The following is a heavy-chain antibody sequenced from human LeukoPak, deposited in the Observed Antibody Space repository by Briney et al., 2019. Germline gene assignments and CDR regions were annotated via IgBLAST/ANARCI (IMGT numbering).Heavy chain of an antibody. CDR3: ARSAEMATIAWFDP. CDR2: INPNSGGT. CDR1: GYTFTGYY. V-gene: IGHV1-2*06. D-gene: IGHD5-24*01. Sequence: GASVKVSCKASGYTFTGYYMHWVRQAPGQGLEWMGRINPNSGGTNYAQKFQGRVTMTRDTSISTAYMELSRLRSDDTAVYYCARSAEMATIAWFDPWGQGTLVTVSS. J-gene: IGHJ5*02.